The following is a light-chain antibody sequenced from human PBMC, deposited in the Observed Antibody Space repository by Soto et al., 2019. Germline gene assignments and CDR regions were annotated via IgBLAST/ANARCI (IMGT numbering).Light chain of an antibody. CDR3: QHRSNWPLT. V-gene: IGKV3-11*01. J-gene: IGKJ4*01. CDR1: QSVSIY. CDR2: DAS. Sequence: EIVLTQSPATLSFSPSGRATLXCRASQSVSIYLAWYQQKPGQAPRLLIYDASNRATGIPARFSGSGSGTDFTLTISSLEPEDFAVYYCQHRSNWPLTFGGGTKVDIK.